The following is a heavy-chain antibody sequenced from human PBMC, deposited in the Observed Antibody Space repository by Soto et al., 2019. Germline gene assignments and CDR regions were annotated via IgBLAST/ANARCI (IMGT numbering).Heavy chain of an antibody. CDR1: GGTFSSYT. CDR3: ARDDGSSLSWWFDP. Sequence: QVQLVQSGAEVKKPGSSVKVSCKASGGTFSSYTISWVRQAPGQGLEWMGRIIPILGIANYAQKFQGRVTFTADKSTTTAYMEVGSLISEDTAVYYCARDDGSSLSWWFDPWGQGTLVTVSA. V-gene: IGHV1-69*08. D-gene: IGHD6-13*01. J-gene: IGHJ5*02. CDR2: IIPILGIA.